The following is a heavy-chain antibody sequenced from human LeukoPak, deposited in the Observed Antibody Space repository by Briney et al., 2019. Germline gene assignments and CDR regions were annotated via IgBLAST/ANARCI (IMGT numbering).Heavy chain of an antibody. Sequence: PSETLSLTCAVYGGSFSGYYWSWIRQPPGKGLEWIGSIFHSGSIYYNPSLKSRVTISIDTSKNQVSLNLTSMTAADTAVYYCAKSGGYGLIDYWGQGTLVTVSS. CDR2: IFHSGSI. CDR3: AKSGGYGLIDY. J-gene: IGHJ4*01. V-gene: IGHV4-34*12. D-gene: IGHD1-26*01. CDR1: GGSFSGYY.